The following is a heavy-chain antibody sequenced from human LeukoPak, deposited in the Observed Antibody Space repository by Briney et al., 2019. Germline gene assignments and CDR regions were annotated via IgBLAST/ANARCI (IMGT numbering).Heavy chain of an antibody. Sequence: GGSLRLSCAASGFTFSSYAMSWVRQAPGKGLEWVSAISGSGGSTYYADSVKGRFTISRDNSKNTLYLQMNSLRAEDTAVYYCAKVTRDHITMIVVVIEVGYFDYWGQGTLVTVSS. D-gene: IGHD3-22*01. CDR2: ISGSGGST. J-gene: IGHJ4*02. CDR3: AKVTRDHITMIVVVIEVGYFDY. CDR1: GFTFSSYA. V-gene: IGHV3-23*01.